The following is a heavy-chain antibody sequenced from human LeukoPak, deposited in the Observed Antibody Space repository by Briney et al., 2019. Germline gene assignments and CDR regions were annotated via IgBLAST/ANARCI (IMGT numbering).Heavy chain of an antibody. CDR2: IHISGST. D-gene: IGHD3-16*01. CDR3: ARDVSLSFDI. Sequence: SETLSLTCTVSGDPISSNYWSWIRQSAGKGLEWIGRIHISGSTNYSPSLKSRVTMSVDMSKNQLSLKVRSVTAADTAVYYCARDVSLSFDIWGQGTMVNV. J-gene: IGHJ3*02. CDR1: GDPISSNY. V-gene: IGHV4-4*07.